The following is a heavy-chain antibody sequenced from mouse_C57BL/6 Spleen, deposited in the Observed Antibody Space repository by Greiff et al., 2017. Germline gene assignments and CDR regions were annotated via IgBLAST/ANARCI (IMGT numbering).Heavy chain of an antibody. Sequence: VQLQQSGPVLVKPGASVKMSCKASGYTFTDYYMNWVKQSHGKSLEWIGVINPYNGGTSYNQKFKGKATLTVDKSSSTAYMELNSLTSEDSAVYYCARKEYDYDYFYAMDYWGQGTSVTVSS. J-gene: IGHJ4*01. CDR3: ARKEYDYDYFYAMDY. V-gene: IGHV1-19*01. D-gene: IGHD2-4*01. CDR2: INPYNGGT. CDR1: GYTFTDYY.